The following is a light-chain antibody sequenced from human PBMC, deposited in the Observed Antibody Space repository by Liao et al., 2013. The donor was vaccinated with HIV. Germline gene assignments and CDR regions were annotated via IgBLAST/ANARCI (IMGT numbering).Light chain of an antibody. CDR2: QDF. J-gene: IGLJ3*02. V-gene: IGLV3-1*01. Sequence: SYELTQPPSVSVSPGQPATITCSGDKLGDKYVSWYQQKPGQSPVLVVFQDFKRPSGIPERFSASNSGHTATLTISGTQAMDEADYYCQAWDGSSAVFGGGTNLTVL. CDR1: KLGDKY. CDR3: QAWDGSSAV.